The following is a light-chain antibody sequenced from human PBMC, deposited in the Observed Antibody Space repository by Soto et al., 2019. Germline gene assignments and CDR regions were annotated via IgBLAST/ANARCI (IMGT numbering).Light chain of an antibody. Sequence: DIVMTQSPLSLPVTPGEPASISCRSSQSLLHSNGYNYLDWYLQKPGQSPQLLIYLGSNRASGVPDRFGGSGSGTDFTLTISRLEPEDFALYYCQQYVSSLGVYTFGQGTKLEI. V-gene: IGKV2-28*01. CDR3: QQYVSSLGVYT. CDR2: LGS. J-gene: IGKJ2*01. CDR1: QSLLHSNGYNY.